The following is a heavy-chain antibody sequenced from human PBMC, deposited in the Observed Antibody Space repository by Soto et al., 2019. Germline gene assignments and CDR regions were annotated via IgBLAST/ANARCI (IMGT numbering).Heavy chain of an antibody. Sequence: QVQLVESGGGVVQPGRSLRLSCAASGFTFSSYGMHWVRQAPGKGLEWVAVISYDGSNKYYADSVKGRFTISRDNSKKTLYLQMNSLRAEDTAVYNCAKDVVVGATTGLGDYYYYYGMDVWGQGTTVTVSS. CDR2: ISYDGSNK. CDR3: AKDVVVGATTGLGDYYYYYGMDV. CDR1: GFTFSSYG. J-gene: IGHJ6*02. V-gene: IGHV3-30*18. D-gene: IGHD1-26*01.